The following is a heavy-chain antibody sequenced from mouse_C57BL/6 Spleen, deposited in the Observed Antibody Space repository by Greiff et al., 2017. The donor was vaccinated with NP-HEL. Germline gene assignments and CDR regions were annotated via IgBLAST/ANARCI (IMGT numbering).Heavy chain of an antibody. Sequence: VQLQQSGPVLVKPGASVKMSCKASGYTFTDYYMNWVKQSHGKSLEWIGVINPYNGGTSYNQKFKGKATLTVDKSSSTAYMELNSLTSEDSAVYYCASSYGSRGFDYWGQGTTLTVSS. J-gene: IGHJ2*01. CDR2: INPYNGGT. CDR3: ASSYGSRGFDY. V-gene: IGHV1-19*01. CDR1: GYTFTDYY. D-gene: IGHD1-1*01.